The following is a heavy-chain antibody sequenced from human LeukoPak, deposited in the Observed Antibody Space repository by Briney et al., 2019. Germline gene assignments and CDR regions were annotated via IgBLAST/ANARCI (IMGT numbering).Heavy chain of an antibody. Sequence: GGSLRLSCAVSGFTVSRHWMSWVRQAPGKGLEWLANIKQDGSEKYYVDSVEGRFTISRDNAKNSLYLQMNSLRAEDTAVYYCARSYYGSGTSYGMDVWGQGTTVTVSS. CDR3: ARSYYGSGTSYGMDV. J-gene: IGHJ6*02. D-gene: IGHD3-10*01. CDR1: GFTVSRHW. V-gene: IGHV3-7*01. CDR2: IKQDGSEK.